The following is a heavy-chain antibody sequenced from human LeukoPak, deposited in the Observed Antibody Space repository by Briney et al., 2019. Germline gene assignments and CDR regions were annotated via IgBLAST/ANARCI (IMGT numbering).Heavy chain of an antibody. CDR2: ISTSGDTV. J-gene: IGHJ6*04. Sequence: GGSLRLSCAASGFTFSTYAMNWVRQAPGKGLEWLSYISTSGDTVYYADSVKGRFTISRDNAKNSLYLQMNSLRAEDTAVYYCAELGITMIGGVWGKGTTVTISS. V-gene: IGHV3-48*03. D-gene: IGHD3-10*02. CDR3: AELGITMIGGV. CDR1: GFTFSTYA.